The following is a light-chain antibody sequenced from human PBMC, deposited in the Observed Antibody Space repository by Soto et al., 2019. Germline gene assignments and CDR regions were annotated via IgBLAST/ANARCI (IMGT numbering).Light chain of an antibody. CDR3: QQRTNWPPT. CDR1: QSVRND. V-gene: IGKV3-11*01. CDR2: SAS. Sequence: EIVLTQSPATLSLSPGERATLSCRASQSVRNDLVWYHQKPGQAPRVLIYSASNRATGIPARFSGSGSGTEFTLTISSLEPEDFAVYYCQQRTNWPPTFGGGTQVEMK. J-gene: IGKJ4*01.